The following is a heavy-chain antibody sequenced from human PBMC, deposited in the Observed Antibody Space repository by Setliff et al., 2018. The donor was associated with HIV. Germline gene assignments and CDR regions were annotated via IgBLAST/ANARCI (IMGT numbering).Heavy chain of an antibody. CDR3: ATGLIMAPDY. Sequence: SETLSLTCAVYGGSFSGHYWSWIRQPPGKGLEWIGEINHSGNTNNNPSLKGRVTMSVDTSKNQFSLKLSSVTAADTAVYYCATGLIMAPDYWGQGSLVTVSS. J-gene: IGHJ4*02. CDR2: INHSGNT. D-gene: IGHD2-8*01. V-gene: IGHV4-34*01. CDR1: GGSFSGHY.